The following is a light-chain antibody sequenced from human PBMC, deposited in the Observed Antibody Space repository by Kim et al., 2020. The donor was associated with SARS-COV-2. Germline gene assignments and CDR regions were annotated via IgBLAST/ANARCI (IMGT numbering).Light chain of an antibody. CDR3: SSCTSSSTLV. J-gene: IGLJ2*01. CDR1: SSDVGGYNY. CDR2: DVS. V-gene: IGLV2-14*03. Sequence: GQSITLSCTGTSSDVGGYNYVSWYQQHPGKAPKLMIYDVSNRPSGVSNRFSGSKSGNTASLTISGLQAEDEADYYCSSCTSSSTLVFGGGTQLTVL.